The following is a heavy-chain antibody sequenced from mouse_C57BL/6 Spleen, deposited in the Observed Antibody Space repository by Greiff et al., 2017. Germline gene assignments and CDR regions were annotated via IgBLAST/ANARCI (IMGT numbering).Heavy chain of an antibody. J-gene: IGHJ2*01. CDR1: GYSITSGYY. CDR3: ARGLTLDY. CDR2: ISYDGSN. D-gene: IGHD4-1*01. V-gene: IGHV3-6*01. Sequence: VQLQESGPGLVKPSQSLSLTCSVPGYSITSGYYWNWIRQFPGNKLEWMGYISYDGSNNYNPSLKNRISITRATSKTQFFLKLNSVTTEDTATYYCARGLTLDYWGQGTTLTVSS.